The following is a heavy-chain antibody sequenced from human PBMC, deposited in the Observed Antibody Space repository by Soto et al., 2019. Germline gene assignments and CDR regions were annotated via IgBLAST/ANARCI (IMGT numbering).Heavy chain of an antibody. Sequence: GSLRLSCAASGFTFSSYEMNWVRQAPGQGLEWVSYISSSGSTIYYADSVKGRFTISRDNAKNSLYLQMNSLRAEETAVYYCARDLLAEKYQDNWFDPWGQGTLVTVPQ. CDR3: ARDLLAEKYQDNWFDP. D-gene: IGHD2-2*01. CDR2: ISSSGSTI. J-gene: IGHJ5*02. V-gene: IGHV3-48*03. CDR1: GFTFSSYE.